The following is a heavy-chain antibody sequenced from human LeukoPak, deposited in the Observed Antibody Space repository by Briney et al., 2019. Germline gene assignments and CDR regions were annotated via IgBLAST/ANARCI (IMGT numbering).Heavy chain of an antibody. Sequence: SETLSLTCTVSGGSISSSSYYWGWIRQPPGKGLEWIGGIYYSGSTYYNPSLKSRVTISVDTSKNQFSLKLSSVTAADTAVYYCAIRRSGYDTETHYYYYGMDVWGQGTTVTVSS. CDR3: AIRRSGYDTETHYYYYGMDV. CDR2: IYYSGST. V-gene: IGHV4-39*07. J-gene: IGHJ6*02. D-gene: IGHD5-12*01. CDR1: GGSISSSSYY.